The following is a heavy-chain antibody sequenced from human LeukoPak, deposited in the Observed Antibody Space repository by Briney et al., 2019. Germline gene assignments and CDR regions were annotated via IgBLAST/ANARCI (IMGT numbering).Heavy chain of an antibody. V-gene: IGHV3-23*01. D-gene: IGHD4-17*01. J-gene: IGHJ4*02. CDR3: AKDALSAVTTFDY. CDR2: ISASGGST. CDR1: GFTFTNCA. Sequence: GGSLRLSCAASGFTFTNCAMSWVRQAPGKGLEWVSAISASGGSTYYADSVKGRFSISRDNSKNTVYLQMDSLRVEDTAVYYCAKDALSAVTTFDYWGQGTLVTISS.